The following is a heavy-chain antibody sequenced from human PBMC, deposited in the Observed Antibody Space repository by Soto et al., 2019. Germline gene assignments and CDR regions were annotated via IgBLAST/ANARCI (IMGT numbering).Heavy chain of an antibody. CDR3: ARGPHLRGYCSGGSCSGYYYVMDV. CDR1: GGPFSGYY. V-gene: IGHV4-34*01. CDR2: INHSGST. D-gene: IGHD2-15*01. J-gene: IGHJ6*02. Sequence: SETLSLTCAVYGGPFSGYYWSWIRQPPGKGLEWIGEINHSGSTNYNPSLKSRVTISVDTSKNQFSLKLSSVTAADTAVYYCARGPHLRGYCSGGSCSGYYYVMDVWGQGTTVTVSS.